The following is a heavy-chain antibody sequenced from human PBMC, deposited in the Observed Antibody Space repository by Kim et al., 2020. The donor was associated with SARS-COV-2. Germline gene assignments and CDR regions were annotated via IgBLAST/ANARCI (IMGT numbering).Heavy chain of an antibody. CDR3: ARDEGPYYYGSGSYYDAYYGMDV. J-gene: IGHJ6*02. Sequence: ASVKVSCKASGYSFTNYGISWVRQAPGQGLEWMGWINTLNGNTEYAEELQGRVTVTTDTSTTTAYLDLRSLRSDDTAVYYCARDEGPYYYGSGSYYDAYYGMDVWGQGTTVTVSS. V-gene: IGHV1-18*01. CDR1: GYSFTNYG. CDR2: INTLNGNT. D-gene: IGHD3-10*01.